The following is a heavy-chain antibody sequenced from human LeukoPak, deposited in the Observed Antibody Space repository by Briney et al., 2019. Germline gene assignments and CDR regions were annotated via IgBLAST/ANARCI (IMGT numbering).Heavy chain of an antibody. J-gene: IGHJ5*02. CDR3: ARQVLGYYYDSSGYYPTYNWFDP. V-gene: IGHV5-51*01. CDR1: GYSFTSYW. Sequence: GESLQISCKGSGYSFTSYWIGWVRPVPGKGLEWMGIIYPGDSDTRYSPSFQGQVTISADKSISTAYLQWSSLKASDTAMYYCARQVLGYYYDSSGYYPTYNWFDPWGEGTLVTVSS. D-gene: IGHD3-22*01. CDR2: IYPGDSDT.